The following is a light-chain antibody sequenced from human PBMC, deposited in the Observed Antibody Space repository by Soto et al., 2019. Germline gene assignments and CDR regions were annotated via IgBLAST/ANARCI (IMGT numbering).Light chain of an antibody. J-gene: IGKJ1*01. V-gene: IGKV3-20*01. Sequence: EIVLTQSPGTLSLSPGERATLSCRASQSVSSSYLAWYQQKPGQAPRLLMYGASSRATGIPDGFSGSGSGTDFTLTISRLEPEDFAVYYCQQYDSSPRTFGQGTKVDIK. CDR1: QSVSSSY. CDR2: GAS. CDR3: QQYDSSPRT.